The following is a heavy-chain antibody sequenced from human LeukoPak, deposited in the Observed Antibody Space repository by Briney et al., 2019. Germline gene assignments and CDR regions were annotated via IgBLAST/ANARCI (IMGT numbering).Heavy chain of an antibody. CDR1: GFTFSSYA. CDR2: ISGSGGST. CDR3: AKRKDYGDSEALDY. V-gene: IGHV3-23*01. D-gene: IGHD4-17*01. J-gene: IGHJ4*02. Sequence: GGSPRLSCAASGFTFSSYAMSWVRQAPGKGLEWVSAISGSGGSTYYADSVKGRFTISRDNSKNTLYLQMNSLRAEDTAVYYCAKRKDYGDSEALDYWGQGTLVTVSS.